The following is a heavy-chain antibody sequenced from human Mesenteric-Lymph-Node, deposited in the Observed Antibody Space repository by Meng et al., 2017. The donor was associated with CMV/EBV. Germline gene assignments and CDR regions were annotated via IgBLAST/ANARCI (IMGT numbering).Heavy chain of an antibody. Sequence: ASVKVSCKASGYTFTSYDINWVRQAPGQGLEWMGWMNPNSGNTGYAQKFQGRVTMTRNTSISTAYMELSSLRSEDTAVYYCARSDTIFGVVITTYGMDVWGQGTTVTVSS. D-gene: IGHD3-3*01. V-gene: IGHV1-8*01. CDR3: ARSDTIFGVVITTYGMDV. CDR2: MNPNSGNT. J-gene: IGHJ6*02. CDR1: GYTFTSYD.